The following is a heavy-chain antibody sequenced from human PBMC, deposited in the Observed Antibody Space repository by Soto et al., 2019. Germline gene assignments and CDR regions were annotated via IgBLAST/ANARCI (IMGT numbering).Heavy chain of an antibody. J-gene: IGHJ3*02. Sequence: QLQLQESGSGLVKPSQTLSLTCAVSGGSISSGGYSWSWIRQPPGKGLEWIGYIYHSGSTYYNPSPKSRVTITVDSSKNQLSLKLSSVPAPDTAVYSRASTQYGGNSSSAFDIWGQGTMVTVSS. CDR3: ASTQYGGNSSSAFDI. V-gene: IGHV4-30-2*01. CDR1: GGSISSGGYS. CDR2: IYHSGST. D-gene: IGHD2-21*02.